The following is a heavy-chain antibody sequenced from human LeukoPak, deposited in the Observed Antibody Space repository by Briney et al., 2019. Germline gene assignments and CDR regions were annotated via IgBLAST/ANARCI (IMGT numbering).Heavy chain of an antibody. CDR3: ARGWGGSDS. CDR1: GGSFSGYY. V-gene: IGHV4-34*01. J-gene: IGHJ4*02. CDR2: INHTGKT. Sequence: SETLSLTCGVHGGSFSGYYWNWIRQSPGKGLEWIGHINHTGKTNYNPSLKSRISISADTSKNQFSLTLTSVTGADTAVYFCARGWGGSDSWGQGTLVTVSS. D-gene: IGHD3-16*01.